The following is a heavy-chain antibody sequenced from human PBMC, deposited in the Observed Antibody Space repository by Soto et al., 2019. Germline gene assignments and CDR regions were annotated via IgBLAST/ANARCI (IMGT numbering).Heavy chain of an antibody. CDR1: GFTFSGSA. CDR3: TTQTYYYDSSGYYYDRGGDY. D-gene: IGHD3-22*01. J-gene: IGHJ4*02. CDR2: IRSKANSYAT. V-gene: IGHV3-73*02. Sequence: EVQLVESGGGLVQPGGSLKLSCAASGFTFSGSAMHWVRQASGKGLEWVGRIRSKANSYATAYAASVKGRFTISRDDSKNTAYLQMNSLKTEDTAVYYCTTQTYYYDSSGYYYDRGGDYWGQGTLVTVSS.